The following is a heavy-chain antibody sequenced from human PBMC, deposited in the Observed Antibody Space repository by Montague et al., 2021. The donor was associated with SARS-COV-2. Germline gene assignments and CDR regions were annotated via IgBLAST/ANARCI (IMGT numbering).Heavy chain of an antibody. Sequence: SETLSLTCSVSGGSINNYYWGWVRQSPGKGLEWIGYIYYSGSVTTSYNPSLKSRVSISVDTSVNQFSLKLTSVTAADTAVYYCARRGGGEVFARFMYWYFDVWGRGSLVTVSS. CDR3: ARRGGGEVFARFMYWYFDV. J-gene: IGHJ2*01. CDR1: GGSINNYY. V-gene: IGHV4-59*13. D-gene: IGHD2-21*01. CDR2: IYYSGSVTT.